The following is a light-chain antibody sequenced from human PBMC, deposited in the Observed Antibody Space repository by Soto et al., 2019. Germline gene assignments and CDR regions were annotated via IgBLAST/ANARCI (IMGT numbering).Light chain of an antibody. J-gene: IGKJ2*03. CDR2: GAS. CDR1: QSISTN. V-gene: IGKV1-39*01. Sequence: DIQMTQSPSSLSASVGDRVTITCRASQSISTNLSWYQKKPGKAPKLLISGASSLQSGVPSRCSGSGSGTDFSLTISSLQPEDCAIYFCQQSYITLYSFGQGTNLEIK. CDR3: QQSYITLYS.